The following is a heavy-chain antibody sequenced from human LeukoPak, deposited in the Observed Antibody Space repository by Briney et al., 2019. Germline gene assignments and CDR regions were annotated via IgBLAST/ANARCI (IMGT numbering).Heavy chain of an antibody. CDR2: ISSNGGST. Sequence: PGGSLRLSCAASGFTFSSYAMHWVRQAPGKGLEYVSAISSNGGSTYYANSVKGRFTISRDNSKNTLYLQMGSLRAEDMAVYYSARDGPYGSGSTGIDYWGQGTLVTVSS. CDR1: GFTFSSYA. D-gene: IGHD3-10*01. J-gene: IGHJ4*02. V-gene: IGHV3-64*01. CDR3: ARDGPYGSGSTGIDY.